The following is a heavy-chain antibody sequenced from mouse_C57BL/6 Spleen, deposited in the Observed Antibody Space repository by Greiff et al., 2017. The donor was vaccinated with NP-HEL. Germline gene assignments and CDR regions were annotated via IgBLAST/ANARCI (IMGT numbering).Heavy chain of an antibody. J-gene: IGHJ2*01. V-gene: IGHV1-64*01. CDR2: IHPNSGST. D-gene: IGHD2-1*01. CDR3: ARVYRDYFDY. CDR1: GYTFTSYW. Sequence: QVQLQQPGAELVKPGASVKLSCKASGYTFTSYWMHWVKQRPGQGLEWIGMIHPNSGSTNYNEKFKSKATLTVDKSSSTAYMQLSSLTSEDAAVYYCARVYRDYFDYWGQGTTLTVSS.